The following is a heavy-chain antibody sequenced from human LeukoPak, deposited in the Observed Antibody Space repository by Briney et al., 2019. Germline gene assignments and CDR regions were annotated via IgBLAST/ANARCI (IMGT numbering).Heavy chain of an antibody. V-gene: IGHV4-39*01. D-gene: IGHD3-9*01. CDR1: GGSISSSSYY. Sequence: SETLSLTCTVSGGSISSSSYYWGWIRQPPGKGLEWIGSIYYSGSTYYNPSLKSRVTISVDTSKNQFSLKLSSVTAADTAVYYCARGVLRYFDWFPSKPPPDYWGQGTLSPSPQ. J-gene: IGHJ4*02. CDR2: IYYSGST. CDR3: ARGVLRYFDWFPSKPPPDY.